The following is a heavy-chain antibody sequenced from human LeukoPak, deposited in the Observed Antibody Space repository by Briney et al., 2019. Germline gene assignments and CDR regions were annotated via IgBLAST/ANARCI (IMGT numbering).Heavy chain of an antibody. CDR2: ISYDGSNK. CDR1: GFTYSSYG. CDR3: AKGTQSRGDAFDI. J-gene: IGHJ3*02. Sequence: GRSLRLSCAASGFTYSSYGMHWVRQAPGKGLEWVAVISYDGSNKYYADSVKGRFTISRDNSKNTLYLQMNSLRAEDTAVYYCAKGTQSRGDAFDIWGQGTMVTVSS. V-gene: IGHV3-30*18. D-gene: IGHD3/OR15-3a*01.